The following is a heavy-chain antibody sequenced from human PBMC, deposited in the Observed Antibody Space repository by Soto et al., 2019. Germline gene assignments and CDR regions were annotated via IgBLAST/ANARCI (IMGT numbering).Heavy chain of an antibody. Sequence: GGSLRLSCAASGFTFSSYSMNWVRQAPGKGLEWVSSISSSSSYIYYADSVKGRFTISRDNAKNSLYLQMNSLRAEDTAVYYCATDFITRYYDFMSGHHDHYGMDVGCQAITVTVS. D-gene: IGHD3-3*01. CDR3: ATDFITRYYDFMSGHHDHYGMDV. J-gene: IGHJ6*02. CDR2: ISSSSSYI. V-gene: IGHV3-21*01. CDR1: GFTFSSYS.